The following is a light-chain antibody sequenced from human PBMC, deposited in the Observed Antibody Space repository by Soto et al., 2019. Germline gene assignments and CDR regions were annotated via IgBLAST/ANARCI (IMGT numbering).Light chain of an antibody. CDR3: QQYNTWPFT. CDR2: SAS. CDR1: QNVNID. Sequence: EIVLTQSPATLSVSPGESATLSCRASQNVNIDLVWYQQKPGQAPKVLMFSASARETGIPARFSGGGSETEFPLTISSLQPEDSAVYYCQQYNTWPFTFGPGTKVDIK. V-gene: IGKV3D-15*01. J-gene: IGKJ3*01.